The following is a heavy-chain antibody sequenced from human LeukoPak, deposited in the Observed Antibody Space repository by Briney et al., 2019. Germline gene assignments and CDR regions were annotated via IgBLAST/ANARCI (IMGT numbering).Heavy chain of an antibody. Sequence: GGSLRLSCEASGFTFSDYVMHWVRQAPGKGLEYASAISGNGGSTYYANSVKGRFTISRDNSKYTLYLQMGGLRGEDMAVYYCAREDYGDDYFYYGMDVWGQGTTVTVSS. V-gene: IGHV3-64*01. CDR2: ISGNGGST. CDR3: AREDYGDDYFYYGMDV. D-gene: IGHD4-17*01. J-gene: IGHJ6*02. CDR1: GFTFSDYV.